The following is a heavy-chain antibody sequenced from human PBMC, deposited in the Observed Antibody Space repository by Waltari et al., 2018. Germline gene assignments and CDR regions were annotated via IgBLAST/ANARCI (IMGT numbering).Heavy chain of an antibody. D-gene: IGHD3-10*01. CDR3: ARGRGVVFDY. Sequence: QVQLQESGPGLVKPSETLSLTCAVSGYSISSGYYWGWIRQPPGKGLEWIGSIYHSGSTYYNPSLKSRVTISVDTSKNQFSLKLSSVTAADTAVYYCARGRGVVFDYWGQGTLVTVSS. V-gene: IGHV4-38-2*01. CDR1: GYSISSGYY. J-gene: IGHJ4*02. CDR2: IYHSGST.